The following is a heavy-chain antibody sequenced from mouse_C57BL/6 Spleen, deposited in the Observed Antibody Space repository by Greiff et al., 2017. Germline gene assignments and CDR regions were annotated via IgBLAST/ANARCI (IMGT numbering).Heavy chain of an antibody. V-gene: IGHV1-42*01. CDR1: GYSFTGYY. D-gene: IGHD1-1*02. Sequence: EVQLQQSGPELVKPGASVKISCKASGYSFTGYYMNWVKQSPEKSLEWIGEINPSTGGTTYNQKFKAKATLTVDKSSSTAYMQLKSLTSEDSAVYYCARRWVDYAMDYWGQGTSVTVSS. J-gene: IGHJ4*01. CDR3: ARRWVDYAMDY. CDR2: INPSTGGT.